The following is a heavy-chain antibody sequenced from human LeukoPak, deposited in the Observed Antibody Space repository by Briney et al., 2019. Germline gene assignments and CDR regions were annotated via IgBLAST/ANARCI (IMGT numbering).Heavy chain of an antibody. Sequence: SETLSLTCTVSGGSISSGGYSWSWIRQHPGKGLEWIGYIYYSGSTYYNPSLKSRVTISVDTSKNQFSLKLSSVTAADTAVYYCARSPEYGGLEAFDIWGQGTMVTVSS. D-gene: IGHD4-23*01. J-gene: IGHJ3*02. CDR3: ARSPEYGGLEAFDI. V-gene: IGHV4-31*03. CDR1: GGSISSGGYS. CDR2: IYYSGST.